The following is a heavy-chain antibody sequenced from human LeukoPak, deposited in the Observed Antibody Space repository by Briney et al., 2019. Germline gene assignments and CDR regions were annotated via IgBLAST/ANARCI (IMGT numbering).Heavy chain of an antibody. CDR2: ILYDGSKK. V-gene: IGHV3-30*18. CDR3: ANFDGSTQAFQI. D-gene: IGHD3-9*01. Sequence: LSLTCTVSGYSISSGYYWGWVRQAPGKGLEWVAAILYDGSKKYYADSVKGRFSVYRDNSNYTLYMELNSLRPEDTALYSCANFDGSTQAFQIWGQGTMVTVSS. J-gene: IGHJ3*02. CDR1: GYSISSGY.